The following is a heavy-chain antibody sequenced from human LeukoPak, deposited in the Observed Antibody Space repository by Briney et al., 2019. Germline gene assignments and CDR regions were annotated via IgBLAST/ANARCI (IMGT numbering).Heavy chain of an antibody. J-gene: IGHJ4*02. CDR2: INHSGST. CDR3: AREAPGGAAAGAVDY. V-gene: IGHV4-34*01. CDR1: GGSFSGYY. Sequence: SETLSLTCAVYGGSFSGYYWSWIRQPPGKGLEWIGEINHSGSTNYNPSLKRRVTISVDTSKNQFSPKPSSVTAADTAVYYCAREAPGGAAAGAVDYWGQGTLVTVSS. D-gene: IGHD6-13*01.